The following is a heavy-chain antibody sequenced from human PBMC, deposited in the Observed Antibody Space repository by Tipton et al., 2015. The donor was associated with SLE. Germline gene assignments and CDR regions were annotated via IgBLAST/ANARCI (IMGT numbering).Heavy chain of an antibody. CDR3: AVLSSGSYYYYYYGMDV. V-gene: IGHV1-18*01. Sequence: QSGPEVKKPGASVKVSCKASGYTFTSYGISWVRQAPGQGLEWMGWISAYNGNTNYAQKLQGRVTMTTDTSTSTAYMELRSLRSDDPAVYYCAVLSSGSYYYYYYGMDVWGQGTTVTVSS. CDR1: GYTFTSYG. J-gene: IGHJ6*02. D-gene: IGHD1-26*01. CDR2: ISAYNGNT.